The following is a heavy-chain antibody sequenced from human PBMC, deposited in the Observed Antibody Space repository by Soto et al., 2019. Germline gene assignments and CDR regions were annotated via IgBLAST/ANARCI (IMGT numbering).Heavy chain of an antibody. CDR1: GFSFDDYA. CDR2: ISGSGDNT. V-gene: IGHV3-23*01. J-gene: IGHJ4*02. Sequence: EVQLLESGGGLVQPGGSLRLSCAASGFSFDDYAMTWVRQAAGKGLEWVSAISGSGDNTYYADSVKGRFTISRDNSKNTLYLQLNSLRAEDTALYYCAKEYCSRGSCYFDFWGQGTLVTVSS. CDR3: AKEYCSRGSCYFDF. D-gene: IGHD2-15*01.